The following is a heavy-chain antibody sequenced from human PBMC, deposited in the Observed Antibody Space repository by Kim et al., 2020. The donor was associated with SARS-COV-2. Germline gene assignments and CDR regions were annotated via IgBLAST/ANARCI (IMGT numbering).Heavy chain of an antibody. V-gene: IGHV3-7*01. CDR1: GFTFSSYW. CDR2: IKQDGSEK. CDR3: ARSEMGAAAGTCMDV. J-gene: IGHJ6*02. D-gene: IGHD6-13*01. Sequence: GGSLRLSCAASGFTFSSYWMSWVRQAPGKGLEWVANIKQDGSEKYYVDSVKGRFTISRDNAKNSLYLQMNSLRAEDTAVYYCARSEMGAAAGTCMDVWGQGTTVTVSS.